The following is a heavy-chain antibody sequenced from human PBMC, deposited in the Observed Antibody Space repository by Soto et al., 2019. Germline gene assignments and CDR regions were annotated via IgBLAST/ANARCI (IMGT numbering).Heavy chain of an antibody. J-gene: IGHJ4*02. V-gene: IGHV3-48*01. Sequence: GGSLRLSCAASVFTFSTHSMNWVRQAPGKGLEWISYITSSSVTMYADSVKGRFTISRDNAKNSLYLQMNSLRAEDTAVYFCVGEVGFQLIYWGQGTLVTVSS. CDR2: ITSSSVTM. D-gene: IGHD2-2*01. CDR3: VGEVGFQLIY. CDR1: VFTFSTHS.